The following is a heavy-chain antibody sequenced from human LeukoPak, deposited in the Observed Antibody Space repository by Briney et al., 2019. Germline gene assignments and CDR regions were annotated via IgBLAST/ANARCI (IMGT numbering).Heavy chain of an antibody. D-gene: IGHD7-27*01. CDR2: IYYSGST. CDR3: ARDLWETGDGDAFDI. CDR1: GGSISSYY. V-gene: IGHV4-59*01. J-gene: IGHJ3*02. Sequence: SETLSLTCTVSGGSISSYYWSWIRQPPGKGLEWIGYIYYSGSTNYNPSLKSRVTISVDTSKNQFSLKLSSVTAADTAVYYCARDLWETGDGDAFDIWGQGTMVTVSS.